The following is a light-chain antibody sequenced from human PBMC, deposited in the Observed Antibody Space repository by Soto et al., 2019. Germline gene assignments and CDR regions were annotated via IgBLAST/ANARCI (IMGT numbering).Light chain of an antibody. Sequence: QSALTQPRSVSGSPGQSVTISCTGTSSDVGGYNYVSWYQQHPGKAPKLMIYDVNKRPSGVPDRFSGSKSGNTASLTISGLQAEDEADDYCCSYAGSYPVVFGGGTKLTVL. V-gene: IGLV2-11*01. CDR2: DVN. CDR3: CSYAGSYPVV. CDR1: SSDVGGYNY. J-gene: IGLJ2*01.